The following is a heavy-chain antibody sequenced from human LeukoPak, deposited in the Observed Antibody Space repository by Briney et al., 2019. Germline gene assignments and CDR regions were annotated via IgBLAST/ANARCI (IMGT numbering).Heavy chain of an antibody. V-gene: IGHV3-21*01. J-gene: IGHJ6*02. Sequence: KPGGSLRLSCAASGFTFSSYSMNWVRQAPGKGLEWVSSISSSSSYIYYADSVKGRFTISRDNAKNSLYLQMYSLRAEDTAVYYCASARSNTYSSGWYESHGMDVWGQGTTVTVSS. CDR1: GFTFSSYS. CDR3: ASARSNTYSSGWYESHGMDV. CDR2: ISSSSSYI. D-gene: IGHD6-19*01.